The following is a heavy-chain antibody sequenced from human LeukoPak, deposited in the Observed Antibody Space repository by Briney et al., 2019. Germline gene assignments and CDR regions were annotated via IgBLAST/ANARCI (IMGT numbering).Heavy chain of an antibody. Sequence: GASVKVSCKASGYTFTSYYMHWVRQAPGQGLEWMGGIIPIFGTPNYAQKFQGRVTITADKSTTTAYMELSSLRSEDTAVYYCFIYYYGSGSYIYFDYWGQGTLVTVSS. V-gene: IGHV1-69*06. CDR1: GYTFTSYY. CDR3: FIYYYGSGSYIYFDY. J-gene: IGHJ4*02. D-gene: IGHD3-10*01. CDR2: IIPIFGTP.